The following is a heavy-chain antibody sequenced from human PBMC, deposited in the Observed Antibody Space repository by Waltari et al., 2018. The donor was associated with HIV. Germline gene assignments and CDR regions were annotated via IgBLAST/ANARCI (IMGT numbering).Heavy chain of an antibody. CDR3: ARDRAIVIVPAARSAFDI. Sequence: QVQLQESGPGLVKPSGTLALTCAVSGGSISSSNWWSWVRQPPGKGLEWIGEVYPSGNTNYNPSLKSRVTRSLDKSKNQFSLKLSSVTAADAAIYHCARDRAIVIVPAARSAFDIWGQGTMVTVSS. CDR1: GGSISSSNW. J-gene: IGHJ3*02. CDR2: VYPSGNT. V-gene: IGHV4-4*02. D-gene: IGHD2-2*01.